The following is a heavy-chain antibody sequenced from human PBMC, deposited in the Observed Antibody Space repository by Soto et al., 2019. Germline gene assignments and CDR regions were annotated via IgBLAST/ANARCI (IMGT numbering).Heavy chain of an antibody. CDR2: ISHDGNYK. J-gene: IGHJ4*02. CDR1: GFIFRSHG. CDR3: AKDLYGANTDIDS. D-gene: IGHD3-16*01. Sequence: QVQLVESGGDLVQPGRSLRLSCAASGFIFRSHGMHWVRQAPGKGLEWVAVISHDGNYKYYADSLKGRFTISRDNSKNTIHLQMSSLRAEDTAIYYCAKDLYGANTDIDSWGQGTRVTVSA. V-gene: IGHV3-30*18.